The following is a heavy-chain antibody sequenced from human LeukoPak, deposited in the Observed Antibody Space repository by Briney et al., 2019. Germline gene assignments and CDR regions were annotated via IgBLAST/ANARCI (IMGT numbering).Heavy chain of an antibody. V-gene: IGHV4-39*07. D-gene: IGHD3-22*01. CDR1: GGSIRSSYYY. CDR2: IYDSGST. CDR3: ARENPSGYYNRPIDY. J-gene: IGHJ4*02. Sequence: SETLSLTCTVSGGSIRSSYYYWGGIRQPPGRGREGIGSIYDSGSTYYNPSLKSRVTISVDTSKNQFSLKLSSVTAAGTAIYYCARENPSGYYNRPIDYWGQGTLVTVSS.